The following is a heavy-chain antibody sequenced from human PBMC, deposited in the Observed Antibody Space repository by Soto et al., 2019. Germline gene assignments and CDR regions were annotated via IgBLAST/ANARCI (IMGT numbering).Heavy chain of an antibody. CDR2: INPNSGGA. Sequence: QVQLVQSGAEVKKPGASVKVSCKASGYTFIGYYIHWGRQAPGQGLEWMGCINPNSGGAKYSQKFQAWVTMTSDTSISTAYMELSRLKSDDTAVYYCARSGGGYDLGDYWGQGTLVTVSS. V-gene: IGHV1-2*04. J-gene: IGHJ4*02. D-gene: IGHD5-12*01. CDR3: ARSGGGYDLGDY. CDR1: GYTFIGYY.